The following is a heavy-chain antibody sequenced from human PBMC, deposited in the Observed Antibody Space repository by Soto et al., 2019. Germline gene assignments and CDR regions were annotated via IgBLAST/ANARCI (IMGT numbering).Heavy chain of an antibody. CDR2: LIPIFGTA. D-gene: IGHD2-15*01. V-gene: IGHV1-69*01. J-gene: IGHJ5*02. CDR3: ARRSLYCSGGSCYEGYNWFDP. Sequence: QVQLVQSGAEVKKPGSSVKVSCKASGGTFSSYAISWVRQAPGQGLEWMGGLIPIFGTANYAQKFQGRVTISADESTSTAYLVLSSLTSEDTAVYYCARRSLYCSGGSCYEGYNWFDPWGQGTLVTVSS. CDR1: GGTFSSYA.